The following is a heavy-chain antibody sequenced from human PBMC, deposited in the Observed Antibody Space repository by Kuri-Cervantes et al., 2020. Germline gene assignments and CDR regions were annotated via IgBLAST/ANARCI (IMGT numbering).Heavy chain of an antibody. Sequence: GESLKISCAASGFTFSSYAMHWVRQAPGKGLEWVAVISYDGSNKYYADSVKGRFTISRDNSKNTLYLQMDSLRAEDTAVYYCAKGEYGEPPYYYYGMDVWGQGTTVTVSS. CDR1: GFTFSSYA. CDR3: AKGEYGEPPYYYYGMDV. V-gene: IGHV3-30-3*01. D-gene: IGHD4-17*01. J-gene: IGHJ6*02. CDR2: ISYDGSNK.